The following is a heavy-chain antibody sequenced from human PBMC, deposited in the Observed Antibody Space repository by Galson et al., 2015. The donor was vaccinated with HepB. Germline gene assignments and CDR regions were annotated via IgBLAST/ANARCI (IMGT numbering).Heavy chain of an antibody. Sequence: SLRLSCAASGFTFSSYGMHWVRQAPGKGLEWVAVISYDGGNKYYADSVKGRFTISRDNSKNTPYLQMNSLRAEDTAVYYCAKGLSVAWLYGMDVWGQGTTVTVSS. V-gene: IGHV3-30*18. J-gene: IGHJ6*02. D-gene: IGHD5-12*01. CDR2: ISYDGGNK. CDR1: GFTFSSYG. CDR3: AKGLSVAWLYGMDV.